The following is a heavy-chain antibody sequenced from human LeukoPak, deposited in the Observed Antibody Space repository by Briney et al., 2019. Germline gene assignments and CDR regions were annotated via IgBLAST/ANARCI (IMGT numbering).Heavy chain of an antibody. D-gene: IGHD2-8*01. CDR1: GYNFTPYW. CDR3: ARGRLYCTNGVCYTAYYYYMDV. J-gene: IGHJ6*03. V-gene: IGHV5-51*01. Sequence: GESLKISCQSSGYNFTPYWIVWVRQVPGKGLEWMGIIYPGDSDTRYSPSFQGQVTISADKSISTAYLQWSSLKASDTAMYYCARGRLYCTNGVCYTAYYYYMDVWGKGTTVTVSS. CDR2: IYPGDSDT.